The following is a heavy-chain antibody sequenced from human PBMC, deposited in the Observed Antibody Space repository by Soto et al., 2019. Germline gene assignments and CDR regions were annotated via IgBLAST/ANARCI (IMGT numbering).Heavy chain of an antibody. CDR2: IIPIFGTA. CDR1: GGTFSSYA. CDR3: ARGLRPDLRSLDYYYGMDV. Sequence: AVKVSCKACGGTFSSYAISWVRQAPGQGLEWMGGIIPIFGTANYAQKFQGRVTITADKSTSTAYMELSSLRSEDTAVYYCARGLRPDLRSLDYYYGMDVWGQGTTVTVSS. D-gene: IGHD5-12*01. V-gene: IGHV1-69*06. J-gene: IGHJ6*02.